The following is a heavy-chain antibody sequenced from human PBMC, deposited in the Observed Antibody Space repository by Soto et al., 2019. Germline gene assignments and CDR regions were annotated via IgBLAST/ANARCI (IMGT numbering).Heavy chain of an antibody. J-gene: IGHJ4*02. D-gene: IGHD3-3*01. Sequence: QVQLVQSGAEVKKPGASVKVSCKASGYTFTSYDINWVRQATGQGLEWMGWLNTNSGNTGYAQRFQGRVTIARNPARSPAQMGLPSLRSKDTAGYYCAGGHDLWSGYYTGDYWGQGTLVTVSS. V-gene: IGHV1-8*01. CDR2: LNTNSGNT. CDR3: AGGHDLWSGYYTGDY. CDR1: GYTFTSYD.